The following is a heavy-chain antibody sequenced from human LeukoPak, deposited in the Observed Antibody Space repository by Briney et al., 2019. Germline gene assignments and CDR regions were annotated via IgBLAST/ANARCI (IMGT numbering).Heavy chain of an antibody. CDR1: GYTFTSYY. V-gene: IGHV1-46*01. CDR3: ARVAYYDSSVYSFDY. CDR2: INPSDGST. J-gene: IGHJ4*02. D-gene: IGHD3-22*01. Sequence: ASVNVCCKASGYTFTSYYIHWVRQAPGQGLEWMGIINPSDGSTSYAQNFQGRVTMTRDTSTSTLYMELSSLRSEDTAVYFCARVAYYDSSVYSFDYWGQGTLVTVSS.